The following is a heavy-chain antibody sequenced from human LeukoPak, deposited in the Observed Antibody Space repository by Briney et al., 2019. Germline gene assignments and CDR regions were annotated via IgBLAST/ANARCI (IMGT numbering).Heavy chain of an antibody. V-gene: IGHV3-30*04. Sequence: PGRSLRLSCAASGFTFRSYAMHWVRQAPGKGLEWVAVISYDGSNKYYADSVKGRFTISRDNSKNTLFLQMNSLGLEDTAVYYCARVSCSGGSCQSYYYYYYGMDVWGQGTTVTVSS. CDR2: ISYDGSNK. J-gene: IGHJ6*02. CDR3: ARVSCSGGSCQSYYYYYYGMDV. CDR1: GFTFRSYA. D-gene: IGHD2-15*01.